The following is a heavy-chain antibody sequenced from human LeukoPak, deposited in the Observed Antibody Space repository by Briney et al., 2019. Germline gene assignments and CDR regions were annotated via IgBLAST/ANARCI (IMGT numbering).Heavy chain of an antibody. CDR2: IKQDGSEK. J-gene: IGHJ4*02. D-gene: IGHD3-9*01. CDR1: GFTFSSYW. V-gene: IGHV3-7*03. CDR3: AKDPYDILTGYDY. Sequence: PGGSLRLSCAPSGFTFSSYWMSWVRQAPGKGLEWVANIKQDGSEKYYVDSVKGRFTISRDNPKNSLYLQMNSLRAEDTALYYCAKDPYDILTGYDYWGQGTLVTVSS.